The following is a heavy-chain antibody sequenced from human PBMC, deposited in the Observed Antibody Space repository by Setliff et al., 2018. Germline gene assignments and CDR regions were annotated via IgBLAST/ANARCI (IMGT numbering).Heavy chain of an antibody. CDR3: AKSTAYLSYYYYYGFDV. V-gene: IGHV4-4*07. Sequence: PSETLSLTCTVSGGSISSYYWSWIRQPAGKGLEWIGSIHYSGSTYYKSSLKSRVTISLNTSKNQFSLMLSSVTAADTAVYYCAKSTAYLSYYYYYGFDVWGPGTTVTVSS. CDR2: IHYSGST. D-gene: IGHD3-9*01. J-gene: IGHJ6*02. CDR1: GGSISSYY.